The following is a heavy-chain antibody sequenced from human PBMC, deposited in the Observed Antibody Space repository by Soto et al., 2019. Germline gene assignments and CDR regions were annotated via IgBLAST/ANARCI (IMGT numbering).Heavy chain of an antibody. CDR1: GYTFTSYY. CDR2: INPSGGST. D-gene: IGHD6-19*01. J-gene: IGHJ3*02. CDR3: ARGGGAVAGTVEAFDI. V-gene: IGHV1-46*03. Sequence: ASVKVSCKASGYTFTSYYMHWVRQAPGQGLEWMGIINPSGGSTSYAQKFQGRVTMTRDTSTSTVYMELSSLRSEDTAVYYCARGGGAVAGTVEAFDIWGQGTMVTVS.